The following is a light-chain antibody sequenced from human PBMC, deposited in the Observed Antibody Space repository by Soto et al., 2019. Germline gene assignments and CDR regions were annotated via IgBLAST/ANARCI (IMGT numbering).Light chain of an antibody. Sequence: EIVLTQSPATLSLSPGERATLSCRASQSVSSYLAWYQQKPGQAPRLLIYDASNRATGIPARFSGSVSGTDFTLTISSLEPEDFAVYYCQQRSNWPPITFGQGKRMEIK. V-gene: IGKV3-11*01. CDR2: DAS. CDR3: QQRSNWPPIT. J-gene: IGKJ5*01. CDR1: QSVSSY.